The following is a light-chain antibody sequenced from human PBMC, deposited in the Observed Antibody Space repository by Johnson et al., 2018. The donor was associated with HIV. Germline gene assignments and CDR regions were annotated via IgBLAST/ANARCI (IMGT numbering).Light chain of an antibody. V-gene: IGLV1-51*02. CDR3: GTWDNSLSTGGG. J-gene: IGLJ1*01. CDR2: END. Sequence: QSVLTQPPSVSAAPGQKVTISCSGSSSNIGNNYVSWFQQLPGTAPKLLICENDKRPSGIPARFSGSKSGPSATLGITGLQTGDEADYYCGTWDNSLSTGGGFGTGTKVTVL. CDR1: SSNIGNNY.